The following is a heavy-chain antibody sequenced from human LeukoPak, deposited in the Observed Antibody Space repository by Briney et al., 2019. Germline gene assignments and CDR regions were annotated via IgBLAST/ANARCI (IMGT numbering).Heavy chain of an antibody. Sequence: SETLSLTCTVSGGSVSSGSYYWSWIRQPPGKGLEWIGYIYYSGSTNYNPSLKSRVTISVDTSKNQFSLKLSSVTAADTAVYYCARADYDISGSNFDYWGQGTLVTVSS. V-gene: IGHV4-61*01. D-gene: IGHD3-9*01. J-gene: IGHJ4*02. CDR3: ARADYDISGSNFDY. CDR2: IYYSGST. CDR1: GGSVSSGSYY.